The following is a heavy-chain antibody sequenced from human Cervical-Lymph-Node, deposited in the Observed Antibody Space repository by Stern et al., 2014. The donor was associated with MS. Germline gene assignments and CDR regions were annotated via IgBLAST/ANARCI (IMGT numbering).Heavy chain of an antibody. CDR2: IYPGDSDT. CDR3: ARHAPAGYSPFDY. Sequence: VQLGQSGAEVKKPGESLKISCKGSGYSFTSYWIGWVRQMPGKGLEWMGIIYPGDSDTRYSPSFPGRVTISAAKSISPAYLQWSSLKASDTAMYYFARHAPAGYSPFDYWGQGTLVTVSS. D-gene: IGHD4-11*01. V-gene: IGHV5-51*01. CDR1: GYSFTSYW. J-gene: IGHJ4*02.